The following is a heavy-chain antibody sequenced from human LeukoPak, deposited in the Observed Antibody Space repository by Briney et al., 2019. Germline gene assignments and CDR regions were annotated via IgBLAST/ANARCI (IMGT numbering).Heavy chain of an antibody. D-gene: IGHD2-21*02. Sequence: PSETLFLTCTVSGGSITSYHWTWIRQPPGKGLEWIGHIYYSGSTNYNPSLKSRVTISVDTSKNQFSLKVSSVTAADTAVYYCARRGGDFVLDYWAQGTLVTVSS. CDR2: IYYSGST. CDR1: GGSITSYH. V-gene: IGHV4-59*08. J-gene: IGHJ4*02. CDR3: ARRGGDFVLDY.